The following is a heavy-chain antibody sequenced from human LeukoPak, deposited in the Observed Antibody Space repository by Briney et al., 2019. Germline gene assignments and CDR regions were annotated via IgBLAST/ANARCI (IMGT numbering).Heavy chain of an antibody. CDR1: GGSISSSSYY. CDR3: ASPGYSSSYNYFDY. Sequence: SETLSLTCTVSGGSISSSSYYWGWIRQPPGKGLEWIGSIYYSGSTYYNPSLKSRVTISVDTSKNQFSPKLSSVTAADTAVYYCASPGYSSSYNYFDYWGQGTLVTVSS. V-gene: IGHV4-39*01. CDR2: IYYSGST. J-gene: IGHJ4*02. D-gene: IGHD6-13*01.